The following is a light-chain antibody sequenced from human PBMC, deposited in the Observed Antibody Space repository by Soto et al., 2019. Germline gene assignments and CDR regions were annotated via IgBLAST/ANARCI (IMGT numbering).Light chain of an antibody. Sequence: DIQLTQSPPSLSASEGDRVTITCQASHDIKNYLNWYQQKPGKAPKLLIYDAYNLERGVPSRFSGSGTGTDFTFTIGSLQPEDVARYYCQQFDFLPPYTFGQGTKVDIK. J-gene: IGKJ2*01. CDR1: HDIKNY. CDR2: DAY. V-gene: IGKV1-33*01. CDR3: QQFDFLPPYT.